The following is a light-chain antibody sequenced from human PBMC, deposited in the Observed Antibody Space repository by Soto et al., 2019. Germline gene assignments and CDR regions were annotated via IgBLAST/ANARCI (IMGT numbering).Light chain of an antibody. J-gene: IGKJ1*01. Sequence: DIQLTQSPSSLSASVGDRITITCRASQSISTYLNWYQQKPGEAPTLLVYDSSTLQSGVPSRFSGSGFGAEFTLTVSSLQPEDFATYYCQQSYSSPTWTFGQGTKVDI. CDR1: QSISTY. CDR2: DSS. V-gene: IGKV1-39*01. CDR3: QQSYSSPTWT.